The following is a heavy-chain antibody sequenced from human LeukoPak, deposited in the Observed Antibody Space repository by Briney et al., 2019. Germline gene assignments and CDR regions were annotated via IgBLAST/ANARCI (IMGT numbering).Heavy chain of an antibody. Sequence: PSETLSLTCTVSGGSMRSYYWSWIRQPPGKGLEWIANIYYRGSTNYNPSLKSRVTISIDTSKNQFSLKLSSVTAADTAVYYCARDRGPYGDYADYWGQGTLVTVSS. CDR3: ARDRGPYGDYADY. V-gene: IGHV4-59*01. CDR1: GGSMRSYY. J-gene: IGHJ4*02. D-gene: IGHD4-17*01. CDR2: IYYRGST.